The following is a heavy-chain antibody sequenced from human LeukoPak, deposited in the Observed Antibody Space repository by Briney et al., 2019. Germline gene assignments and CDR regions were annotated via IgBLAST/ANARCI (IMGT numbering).Heavy chain of an antibody. CDR2: IYYSGSI. D-gene: IGHD6-19*01. CDR1: GHSISSYY. CDR3: ARGYGPNSSGSDS. V-gene: IGHV4-59*01. J-gene: IGHJ4*02. Sequence: SETLSLTSAVSGHSISSYYWSWIRQPPGKGLEWIGYIYYSGSINYSPSLKGRVTMPVDASKNQFSLRLTSVAAADTAVYFCARGYGPNSSGSDSWGQGTLVTVSS.